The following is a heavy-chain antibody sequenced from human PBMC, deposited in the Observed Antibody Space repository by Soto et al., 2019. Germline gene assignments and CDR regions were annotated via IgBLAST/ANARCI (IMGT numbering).Heavy chain of an antibody. J-gene: IGHJ6*03. CDR3: ARYGSGSYYRSYYYMDV. CDR1: GGSFSGYY. CDR2: INHSGST. V-gene: IGHV4-34*01. Sequence: QVQLQQWGAGLLKPSETLSLTCAVYGGSFSGYYWSWIRQPPGKGLEWIGEINHSGSTNYNPSLKSRVTISVDTSKNQFSLKLSSVTAADTAVYYCARYGSGSYYRSYYYMDVWDKGTTVTVSS. D-gene: IGHD3-10*01.